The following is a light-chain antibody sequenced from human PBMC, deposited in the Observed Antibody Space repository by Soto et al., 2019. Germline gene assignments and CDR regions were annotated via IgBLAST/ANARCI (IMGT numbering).Light chain of an antibody. CDR1: RTIHSY. V-gene: IGKV3-15*01. J-gene: IGKJ1*01. Sequence: EIVMTQSAANVYVFPGDRVNLXCRASRTIHSYVAWYQHKPGKAPRLLISGESFRATGMQARLSGSGFGKEFTLNISSLQSEDFAVYYCKQYNNWPPWTFGQGTKVDIK. CDR2: GES. CDR3: KQYNNWPPWT.